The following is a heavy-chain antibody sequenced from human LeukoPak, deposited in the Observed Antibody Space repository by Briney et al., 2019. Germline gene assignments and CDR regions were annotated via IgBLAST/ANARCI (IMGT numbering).Heavy chain of an antibody. CDR2: ISGGGAGT. CDR3: AKDFVRYNIQFDY. Sequence: GGSLRLSCAASGLSFSFYAMSWVRQAPGKGLEWVSSISGGGAGTYYANSVRGRFTISRDNSKNTLYLQMNSLRAEDTALYYCAKDFVRYNIQFDYWGQGALVTVSS. V-gene: IGHV3-23*01. CDR1: GLSFSFYA. D-gene: IGHD1-1*01. J-gene: IGHJ4*02.